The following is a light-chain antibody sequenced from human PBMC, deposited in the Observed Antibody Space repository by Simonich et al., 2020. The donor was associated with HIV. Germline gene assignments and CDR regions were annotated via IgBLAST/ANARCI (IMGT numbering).Light chain of an antibody. CDR2: VNS. V-gene: IGLV1-40*01. Sequence: QSVLTQPPSVSGAPGQRVTISCTGSSSNIGAGNDVHWYKQLPGTAPKLLINVNSNRPSGVPDRFSGSKSGTSASRAITGLQAEDEADYYCQSYDSSLSGSKVFGGGTKLTVL. J-gene: IGLJ2*01. CDR1: SSNIGAGND. CDR3: QSYDSSLSGSKV.